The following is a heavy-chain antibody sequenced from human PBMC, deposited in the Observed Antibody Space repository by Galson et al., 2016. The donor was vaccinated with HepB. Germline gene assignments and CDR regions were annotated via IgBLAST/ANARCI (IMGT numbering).Heavy chain of an antibody. CDR3: ARESGEFNDAFDV. V-gene: IGHV3-74*01. CDR1: GFNFRNSW. D-gene: IGHD3-10*01. Sequence: SLRLSCAASGFNFRNSWMYWVRQAPGRGLVWVSRINSDDSDIIYADSVRGRLSISRDNGKKTLHLQMNSLRVEDTAIYYCARESGEFNDAFDVWGQGTMVTVSS. J-gene: IGHJ3*01. CDR2: INSDDSDI.